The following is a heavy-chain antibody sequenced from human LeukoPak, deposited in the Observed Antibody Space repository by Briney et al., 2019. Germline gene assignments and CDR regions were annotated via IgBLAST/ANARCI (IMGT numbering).Heavy chain of an antibody. Sequence: ASVKVSCKASGYTFTSYYMHWVRQAPGQGLEWMGIINPSGGSTSYAQKFQGRVTMTTDTSTSTAYMELRSLRSDDTAVYYCARDQRDYYDSSGYYYPFDYWGQGTLVTVSS. CDR2: INPSGGST. D-gene: IGHD3-22*01. J-gene: IGHJ4*02. CDR1: GYTFTSYY. V-gene: IGHV1-46*01. CDR3: ARDQRDYYDSSGYYYPFDY.